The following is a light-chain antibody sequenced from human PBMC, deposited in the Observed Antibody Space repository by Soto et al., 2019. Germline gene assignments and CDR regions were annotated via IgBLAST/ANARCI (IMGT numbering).Light chain of an antibody. CDR3: NSFTTTNTYV. V-gene: IGLV2-14*03. CDR1: SSDVGGFDH. J-gene: IGLJ1*01. CDR2: DVS. Sequence: QSVLTQPASVSGSPGQSMTISCTGASSDVGGFDHVSWYQQYPGKVPRLLIYDVSSRPSGVSDRFSGSKSGNTASLTISGLQAEDEADYYCNSFTTTNTYVFGTGTKLTVL.